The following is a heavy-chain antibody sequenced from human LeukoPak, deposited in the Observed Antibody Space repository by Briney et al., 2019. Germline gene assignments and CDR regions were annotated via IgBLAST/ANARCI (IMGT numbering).Heavy chain of an antibody. CDR2: IYSSGT. CDR3: ARGLGMVGNWFDP. J-gene: IGHJ5*02. CDR1: GGSISSGTYY. Sequence: SETLSLTRTVSGGSISSGTYYWSWIRQPAGKGLEWIGRIYSSGTNYNPSLKSRVTISVDTSKNQFSLKLSSVTAADTAVYYCARGLGMVGNWFDPWGQGTLVTVSS. V-gene: IGHV4-61*02. D-gene: IGHD7-27*01.